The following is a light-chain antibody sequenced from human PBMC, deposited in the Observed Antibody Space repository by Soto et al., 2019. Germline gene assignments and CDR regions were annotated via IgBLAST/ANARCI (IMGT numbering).Light chain of an antibody. J-gene: IGKJ2*01. V-gene: IGKV1-5*03. CDR3: QQSYSVPHT. CDR1: QNINTW. CDR2: KAS. Sequence: DIQMTQSPSSLSASVGDRVTLTCRASQNINTWLAWYQQKPGKAPKLLIYKASSLESGVPSRFSGSGSGTEFTLTISSLQPEDFATFYCQQSYSVPHTFGQGTKLEI.